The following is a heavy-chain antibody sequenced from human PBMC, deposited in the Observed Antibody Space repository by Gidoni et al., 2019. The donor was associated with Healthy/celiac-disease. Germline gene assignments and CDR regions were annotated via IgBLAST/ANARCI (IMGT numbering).Heavy chain of an antibody. CDR1: GGSFSGYY. CDR2: INHSGST. D-gene: IGHD2-2*01. CDR3: ARGRGYCISTSCRFDY. V-gene: IGHV4-34*01. Sequence: QVQLQQWGAGLLKPSETLSLTCAVYGGSFSGYYWSWIRQPPGKGLEWIGEINHSGSTNYNPSLKSRDTISVDTSKNQFSLKLSSVTAADTAVYYCARGRGYCISTSCRFDYWGQGTLVTVSS. J-gene: IGHJ4*02.